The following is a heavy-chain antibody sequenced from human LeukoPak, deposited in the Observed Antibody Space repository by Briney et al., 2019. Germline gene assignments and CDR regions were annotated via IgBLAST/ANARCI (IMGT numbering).Heavy chain of an antibody. CDR2: TYYRSKWYN. D-gene: IGHD5-12*01. CDR1: GDSVSSNSAA. V-gene: IGHV6-1*01. J-gene: IGHJ4*02. CDR3: ARVFSSAYDTSFDY. Sequence: SQTLSLTCAISGDSVSSNSAAWNWIRQSPSRGLEWLGRTYYRSKWYNGYAVSVKSRVTINPDTSKNQFSLQLSSVTPEDTAVYYCARVFSSAYDTSFDYWGQGTLVTVSS.